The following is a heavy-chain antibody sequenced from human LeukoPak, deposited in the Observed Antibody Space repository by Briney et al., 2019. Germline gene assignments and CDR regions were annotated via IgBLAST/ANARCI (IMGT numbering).Heavy chain of an antibody. CDR2: IYYSGST. Sequence: SETLSLTCTVSGGSISSYYWSWIRQPPGKGLEWIGYIYYSGSTNYNPSLKSRVTISVDTSKNQFSLKLSSVTAADTAVYYCARDVNRVYYFDYWGQGTLVTVSS. J-gene: IGHJ4*02. D-gene: IGHD1-14*01. CDR3: ARDVNRVYYFDY. CDR1: GGSISSYY. V-gene: IGHV4-59*12.